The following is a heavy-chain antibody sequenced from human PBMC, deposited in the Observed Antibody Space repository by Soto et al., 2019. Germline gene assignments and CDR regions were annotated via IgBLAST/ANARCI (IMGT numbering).Heavy chain of an antibody. CDR3: ARGCSGGSCYSIWFDY. CDR1: GFTFSNYW. D-gene: IGHD2-15*01. J-gene: IGHJ4*02. V-gene: IGHV3-7*03. CDR2: IKQDGSEK. Sequence: PVGSLRLSCADSGFTFSNYWMTWVRQAPGKGLEWVANIKQDGSEKYYVDSVKGRFTISRDNAKNSLYLQMNSLRAEDTAVYYCARGCSGGSCYSIWFDYWGQGTQVTVSS.